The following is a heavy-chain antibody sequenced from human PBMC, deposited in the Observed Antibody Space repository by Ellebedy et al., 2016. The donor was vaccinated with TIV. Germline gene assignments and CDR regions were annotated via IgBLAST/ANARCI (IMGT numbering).Heavy chain of an antibody. D-gene: IGHD2-2*01. CDR2: ISGDGTI. V-gene: IGHV3-53*01. CDR3: ARPTVPATICGASGMDV. Sequence: PGGSLRLSCPAPGSTVSSNFMTWVRQAPGKGLAWVSVISGDGTIRYADSVKGRFTISRDNSKNTVDLQMNSLRAEDTAVYYCARPTVPATICGASGMDVWGQGTTVIVSS. J-gene: IGHJ6*02. CDR1: GSTVSSNF.